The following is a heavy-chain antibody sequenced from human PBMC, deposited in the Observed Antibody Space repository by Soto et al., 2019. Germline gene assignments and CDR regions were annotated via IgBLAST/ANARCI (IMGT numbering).Heavy chain of an antibody. CDR1: GGTFSSYA. D-gene: IGHD2-2*01. Sequence: QVQLVQSGAEVKKPGSSVKVSCKASGGTFSSYAISWVRQAPGQGLEWMGGIIPIFGTANYAQKFQGRVTITADESTSTAYIERSSLRSEDTAVYYCASGLRTSHCSTTSCLSYGYYYYYGMDVCGQGTTVTVSS. J-gene: IGHJ6*02. CDR3: ASGLRTSHCSTTSCLSYGYYYYYGMDV. V-gene: IGHV1-69*01. CDR2: IIPIFGTA.